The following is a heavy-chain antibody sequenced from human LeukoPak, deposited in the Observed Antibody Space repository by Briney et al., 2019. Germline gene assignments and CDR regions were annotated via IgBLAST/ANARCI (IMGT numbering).Heavy chain of an antibody. D-gene: IGHD3-22*01. CDR3: AKGRSGYDY. J-gene: IGHJ4*02. CDR1: GFTFSSYA. V-gene: IGHV3-23*01. Sequence: PGGSLRLSCATFGFTFSSYAMSWVRHAPGKGLEWVSTFSDSGGSTYYADSVKGRFTISRDNSKNTLYLQMNSLRAEDTAVYYCAKGRSGYDYWGQGTLVTVSS. CDR2: FSDSGGST.